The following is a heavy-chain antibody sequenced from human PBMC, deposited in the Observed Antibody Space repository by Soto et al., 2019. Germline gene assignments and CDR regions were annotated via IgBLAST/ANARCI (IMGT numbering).Heavy chain of an antibody. CDR1: GYTFTSYA. CDR2: LNAGNGNT. Sequence: QVQLVQSGAEEKKPGASVKVSCKASGYTFTSYAMHWVRQAPGQRLEWMGWLNAGNGNTKYSQKFQGRVTITRDTSASTAYMELSSLRSEDTAVYYCARPDYGDYDFDYWGQGTLVTVSS. D-gene: IGHD4-17*01. V-gene: IGHV1-3*05. CDR3: ARPDYGDYDFDY. J-gene: IGHJ4*02.